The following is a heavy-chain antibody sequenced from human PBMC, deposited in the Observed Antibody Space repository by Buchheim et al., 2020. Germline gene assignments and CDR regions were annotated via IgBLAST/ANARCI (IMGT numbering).Heavy chain of an antibody. D-gene: IGHD2-21*01. J-gene: IGHJ4*02. V-gene: IGHV4-31*03. Sequence: QVQLQESGPGLVKPSQTLTLTCTVSGGSISSGGYYWSWIRQHPGKGLEWIGYIYYGGSAYYNPSLKSRLTISLDTSKNQFSLKLSSVTAADTAVYYCAVIDLRDGDFFDFWGQGTL. CDR1: GGSISSGGYY. CDR3: AVIDLRDGDFFDF. CDR2: IYYGGSA.